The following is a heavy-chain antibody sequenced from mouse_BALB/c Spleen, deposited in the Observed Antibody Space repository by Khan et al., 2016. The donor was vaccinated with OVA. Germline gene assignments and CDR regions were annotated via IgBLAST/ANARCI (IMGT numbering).Heavy chain of an antibody. J-gene: IGHJ3*01. CDR1: GFTFSSYT. D-gene: IGHD2-1*01. V-gene: IGHV5-9*03. Sequence: EVELVESGGGLVKSGGSLKLSCAASGFTFSSYTMSWIRQTPEKRLEWVATISSGGDHTYYPDSVKGRFTISRDNAKNNLYLQMSSLRSEDTALYYCARSNYGNFAYWGQGTLVTVSA. CDR2: ISSGGDHT. CDR3: ARSNYGNFAY.